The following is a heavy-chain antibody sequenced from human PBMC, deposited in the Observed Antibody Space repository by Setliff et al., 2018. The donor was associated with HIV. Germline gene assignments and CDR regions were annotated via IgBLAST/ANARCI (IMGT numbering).Heavy chain of an antibody. V-gene: IGHV4-59*05. CDR1: DNSITNYY. D-gene: IGHD1-26*01. CDR2: IYYSGST. CDR3: ARGVAFIGSYHQFDS. J-gene: IGHJ5*01. Sequence: SETLSLTCTVSDNSITNYYWNWIRQPPGKGLEWIGSIYYSGSTFYNPSLKSRLTISVDTSKNQFYLKLSSVTAADTAVYYCARGVAFIGSYHQFDSWGQGILVTVSS.